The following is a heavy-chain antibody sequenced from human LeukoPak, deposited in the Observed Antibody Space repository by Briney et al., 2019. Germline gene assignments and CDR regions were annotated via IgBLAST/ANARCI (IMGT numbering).Heavy chain of an antibody. V-gene: IGHV4-34*01. J-gene: IGHJ4*02. D-gene: IGHD5-24*01. CDR2: INHSGST. CDR1: GGSFSGYY. CDR3: ARGFRWLQWYPHFDY. Sequence: SETLSLTCAVYGGSFSGYYWSWIRQPPGKGLEWLGEINHSGSTNYNPSLKSRVTISVDTSKNQFSLKLSSVTAADTAVYYCARGFRWLQWYPHFDYWGQGTLVTVSS.